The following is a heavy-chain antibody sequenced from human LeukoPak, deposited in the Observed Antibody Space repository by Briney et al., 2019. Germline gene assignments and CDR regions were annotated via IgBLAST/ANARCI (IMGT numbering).Heavy chain of an antibody. Sequence: TSVKVSCKASGFTFPNSAMQWVRQARGQRLEWIGWIVLGAGNTVYAHKFHDRVTITRDVSTNTAYMELDSLGSEDTAVYYCAAQRGASLHDFWSTRLFDPWGQGTLVTVSS. D-gene: IGHD3-3*01. CDR3: AAQRGASLHDFWSTRLFDP. V-gene: IGHV1-58*02. J-gene: IGHJ5*02. CDR1: GFTFPNSA. CDR2: IVLGAGNT.